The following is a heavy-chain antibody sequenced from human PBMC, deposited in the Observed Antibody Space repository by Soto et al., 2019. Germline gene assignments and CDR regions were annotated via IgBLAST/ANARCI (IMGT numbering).Heavy chain of an antibody. V-gene: IGHV4-34*01. CDR3: ARGLVITGIHHYYTHV. CDR2: INHSGST. Sequence: SETLSLTCAVYGGSFSGYYWSWIRQPPGKGLEWIGEINHSGSTNYNPSLKSRVTISVDTSKNQFSLKLSSVTAADTAVYYCARGLVITGIHHYYTHVWCTGPTVTVSS. CDR1: GGSFSGYY. D-gene: IGHD1-20*01. J-gene: IGHJ6*03.